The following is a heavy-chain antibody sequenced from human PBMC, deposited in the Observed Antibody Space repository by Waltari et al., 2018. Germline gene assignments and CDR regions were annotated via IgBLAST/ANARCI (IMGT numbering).Heavy chain of an antibody. CDR2: INHSGST. V-gene: IGHV4-34*01. Sequence: QVQLQQWGAGLLKPSETLSLPCAVYGGSFSGHYWSWIRQPPRKGLEWIGEINHSGSTNYNPSLKSRVTISVDTSKNQFSLKLSSVTAADTDVYYCAGKYSSSWYYYYYYYMDVWGKGTTVTVSS. J-gene: IGHJ6*03. D-gene: IGHD6-13*01. CDR1: GGSFSGHY. CDR3: AGKYSSSWYYYYYYYMDV.